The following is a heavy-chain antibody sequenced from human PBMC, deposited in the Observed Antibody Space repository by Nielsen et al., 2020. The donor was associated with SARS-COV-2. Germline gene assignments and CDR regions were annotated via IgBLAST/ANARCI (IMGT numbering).Heavy chain of an antibody. CDR3: ARAWWDTAMVTGYFDY. D-gene: IGHD5-18*01. CDR2: IYHSGST. CDR1: GYSISSGYY. J-gene: IGHJ4*02. V-gene: IGHV4-38-2*02. Sequence: SETLSLTCTVSGYSISSGYYWGWIRPPPGKGLEWIGSIYHSGSTYYNPSLKSRVTISVDTSKNQFSLKLSSVTAADTAVYYCARAWWDTAMVTGYFDYWGQGTLVTVSS.